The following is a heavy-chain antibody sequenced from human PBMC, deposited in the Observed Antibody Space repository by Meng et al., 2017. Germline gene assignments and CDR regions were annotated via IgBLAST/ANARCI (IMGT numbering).Heavy chain of an antibody. CDR3: AREGFSHAFDI. Sequence: SETLSLTCTVSGGSISSYYCSWIRQPPGKGLEWIGYIYYSGSTSYNPSLKSRVTISVDTSKNQFSLKLSSVTAADTAVYYCAREGFSHAFDIWGQGTMVTVSS. D-gene: IGHD3-10*01. J-gene: IGHJ3*02. V-gene: IGHV4-59*01. CDR1: GGSISSYY. CDR2: IYYSGST.